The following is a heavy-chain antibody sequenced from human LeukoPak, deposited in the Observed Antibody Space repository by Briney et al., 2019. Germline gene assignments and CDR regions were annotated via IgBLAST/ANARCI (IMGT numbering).Heavy chain of an antibody. Sequence: PSETLCLTCTVSGGSISSYYWSWVRQPPGKGLEWVGYIYYSGSTNYDPSLKSRVTISVDTSKNQFSLKLSSVTAADTAVYYCARERQLPRLGFDYWGQGTLVTVSS. J-gene: IGHJ4*02. CDR3: ARERQLPRLGFDY. V-gene: IGHV4-59*12. CDR2: IYYSGST. D-gene: IGHD6-6*01. CDR1: GGSISSYY.